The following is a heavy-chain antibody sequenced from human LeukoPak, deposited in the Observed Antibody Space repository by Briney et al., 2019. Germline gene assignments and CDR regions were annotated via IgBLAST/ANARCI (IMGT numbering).Heavy chain of an antibody. CDR1: GGSISSYY. D-gene: IGHD3-3*01. J-gene: IGHJ5*02. CDR2: IYYSGTT. Sequence: SETLSLTCTVSGGSISSYYWNWIREPPGKGLEWIGYIYYSGTTNYNPSLKSRVTISADTSKNQFSLKLSSVTAADTAVYYCARVDTLGYVFWTWGQGTLVTVSS. V-gene: IGHV4-59*08. CDR3: ARVDTLGYVFWT.